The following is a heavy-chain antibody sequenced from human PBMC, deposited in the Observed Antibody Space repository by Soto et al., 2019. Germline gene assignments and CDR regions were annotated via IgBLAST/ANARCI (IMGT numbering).Heavy chain of an antibody. V-gene: IGHV3-23*01. D-gene: IGHD4-4*01. CDR1: GFTFSRFA. CDR2: FSGPGGGT. CDR3: AKGHSDYQGDYNYYGMDI. J-gene: IGHJ6*02. Sequence: GGSLRLSCEASGFTFSRFAMSWVRQAPGKGLEWVSTFSGPGGGTYYADSVKGRFTISRDNFKSSLYLQMSSLRAEDTAVYYCAKGHSDYQGDYNYYGMDIWGQGTTVTVSS.